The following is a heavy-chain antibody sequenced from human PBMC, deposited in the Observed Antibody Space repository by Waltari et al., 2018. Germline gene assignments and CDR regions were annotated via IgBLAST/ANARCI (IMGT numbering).Heavy chain of an antibody. D-gene: IGHD3-10*01. Sequence: EVQLVESGGGLVQPGWSLRLSCTASGFTFADCAMSWFRQAPGKGVEWVGYIKNKDYGGTTDYAASVKGRFTISRDDSQSVAYLQMNSLKTEDTAMYYCTGRITMVRGVIRFDSWGQGTLVTVSS. J-gene: IGHJ4*02. CDR3: TGRITMVRGVIRFDS. CDR2: IKNKDYGGTT. V-gene: IGHV3-49*03. CDR1: GFTFADCA.